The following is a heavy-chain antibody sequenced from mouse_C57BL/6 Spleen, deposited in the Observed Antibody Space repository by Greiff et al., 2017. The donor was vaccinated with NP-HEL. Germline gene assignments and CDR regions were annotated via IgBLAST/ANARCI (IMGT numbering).Heavy chain of an antibody. CDR1: GYTFTSYW. J-gene: IGHJ2*01. Sequence: VQLQQPGAELVMPGASVKLSCKASGYTFTSYWMHWVKQRPGQGLEWIGEIDPSDSYTNYNQKFKGKSTLTVDKSSSTAYMQLSSLTSEDSAVYYCARSPNWDEEGGLGYWGQGTTLTVSS. V-gene: IGHV1-69*01. CDR2: IDPSDSYT. CDR3: ARSPNWDEEGGLGY. D-gene: IGHD4-1*02.